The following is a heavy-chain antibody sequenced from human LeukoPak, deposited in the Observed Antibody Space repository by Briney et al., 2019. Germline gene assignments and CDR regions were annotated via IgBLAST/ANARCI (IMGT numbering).Heavy chain of an antibody. D-gene: IGHD6-6*01. J-gene: IGHJ5*02. CDR1: GYTVTSYG. V-gene: IGHV1-18*01. CDR3: TRDALLAARRQFDP. CDR2: ISAYNGNT. Sequence: ASVKPSCKASGYTVTSYGISSVRQSPGQGLEWMGWISAYNGNTNHAQKRQARVTMPTDTSTRTTYIDLSCLRSDAPTVYYCTRDALLAARRQFDPWGEGTLVTVSS.